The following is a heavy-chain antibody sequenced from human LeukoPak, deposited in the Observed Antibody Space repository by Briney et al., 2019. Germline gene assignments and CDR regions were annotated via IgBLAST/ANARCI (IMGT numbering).Heavy chain of an antibody. J-gene: IGHJ6*04. Sequence: ASVKVSCKASGYTFTSYYMHWVRQAPGQGLEWMGIINPSGGSTNYAQKFQGRVTMTRDTSTSTVYMELSSLRSEDTAVYYCVARLPAAILVDVWGKGTTVTVSS. D-gene: IGHD2-2*02. CDR3: VARLPAAILVDV. CDR1: GYTFTSYY. CDR2: INPSGGST. V-gene: IGHV1-46*01.